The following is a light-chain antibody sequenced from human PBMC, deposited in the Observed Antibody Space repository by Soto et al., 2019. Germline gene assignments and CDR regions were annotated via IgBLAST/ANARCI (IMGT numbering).Light chain of an antibody. J-gene: IGKJ5*01. CDR3: QQRSDWPLT. CDR1: QSFSSNS. V-gene: IGKV3D-20*02. Sequence: EIVLTQSPGTLSLPPGARATLSCRASQSFSSNSLGWYQQRPGQAPRLLIYDVSNRASGIPARFSGSVSETDFTLTISGLEPEDGEVYDGQQRSDWPLTFGQGTRLEIK. CDR2: DVS.